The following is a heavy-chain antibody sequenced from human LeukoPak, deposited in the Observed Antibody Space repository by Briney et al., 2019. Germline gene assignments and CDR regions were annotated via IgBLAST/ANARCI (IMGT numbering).Heavy chain of an antibody. Sequence: GGSLRLSCAASGFIFSSYWMSWVLQAPGKGLEWVANIKQDGSDKFYVDSVKGRFTISRDSAKNSLYLQMNSLRAEDTAVYYCARVLSGAPDGFDIWGQGTTVTVSS. CDR2: IKQDGSDK. CDR3: ARVLSGAPDGFDI. V-gene: IGHV3-7*01. CDR1: GFIFSSYW. J-gene: IGHJ3*02.